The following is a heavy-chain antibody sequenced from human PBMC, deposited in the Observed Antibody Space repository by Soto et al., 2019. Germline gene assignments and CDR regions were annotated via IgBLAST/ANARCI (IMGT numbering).Heavy chain of an antibody. CDR3: ARSFMVPVDYFDY. CDR1: GFTFSNLA. V-gene: IGHV3-23*01. Sequence: GGSLRLSCAASGFTFSNLAMSWVRQAPGKGLEWVSAISGSGGSTYYADSVKGRFTISRDNSKNTLYLQMNSLRAEDTAVYYCARSFMVPVDYFDYWGQGTLVTVSS. J-gene: IGHJ4*02. CDR2: ISGSGGST. D-gene: IGHD3-10*01.